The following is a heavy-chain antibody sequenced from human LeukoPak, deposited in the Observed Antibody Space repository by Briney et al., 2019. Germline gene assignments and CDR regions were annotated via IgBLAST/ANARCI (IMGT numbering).Heavy chain of an antibody. D-gene: IGHD4-23*01. CDR1: GYSISSGYY. J-gene: IGHJ4*02. CDR3: ARDYNYGGKVDY. V-gene: IGHV4-38-2*02. CDR2: IYHSGST. Sequence: SETLSLTCTVSGYSISSGYYWGWIRQPPGKGLGWIGSIYHSGSTYYNPSLKSRVTISVDTSKNQFSLKLSSVTAADTAVYYCARDYNYGGKVDYWGQGTLVTVSS.